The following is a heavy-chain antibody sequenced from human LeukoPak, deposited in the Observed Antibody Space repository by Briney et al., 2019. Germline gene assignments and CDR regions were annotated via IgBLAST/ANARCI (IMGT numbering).Heavy chain of an antibody. D-gene: IGHD3-22*01. CDR2: IYYSGST. Sequence: SETLSLTCTVSGGSISSYYWSWIRQPPGKGLEWIGYIYYSGSTNYNPSLKSRVTISVDASKNQFSLKLSSVTAADTAVYYCARLPFYYDSGGYRYYFDYWGQGTLVTVSS. CDR1: GGSISSYY. V-gene: IGHV4-59*08. J-gene: IGHJ4*02. CDR3: ARLPFYYDSGGYRYYFDY.